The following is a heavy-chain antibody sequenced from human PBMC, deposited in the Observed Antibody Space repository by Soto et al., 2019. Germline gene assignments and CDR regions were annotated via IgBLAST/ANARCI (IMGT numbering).Heavy chain of an antibody. CDR2: VYYTGST. D-gene: IGHD3-9*01. Sequence: PSVPMPLTSTVSGGYISNLYWSWIRKKQGKGLEWIGYVYYTGSTSYNPSLKRRVTFSADSSRGQFSLRLNSVTAADTAVYYCARTVLGPDLLADSFVDYYYYMDVWGQGTTVTVSS. CDR1: GGYISNLY. V-gene: IGHV4-59*08. CDR3: ARTVLGPDLLADSFVDYYYYMDV. J-gene: IGHJ6*03.